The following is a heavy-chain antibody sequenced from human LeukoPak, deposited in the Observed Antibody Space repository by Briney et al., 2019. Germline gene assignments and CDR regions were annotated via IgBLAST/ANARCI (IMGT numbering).Heavy chain of an antibody. CDR2: IIPIFGTA. CDR1: GGTFSSYA. Sequence: ASVKVSCKASGGTFSSYAISWVRQAPGQGLEWMGGIIPIFGTANYAQKFQGRVTITTDESTSTACMELSSLRSEDTAVYYCARDYHGGSSGWYSLGSAFDIWGQGTMVTVSS. CDR3: ARDYHGGSSGWYSLGSAFDI. V-gene: IGHV1-69*05. J-gene: IGHJ3*02. D-gene: IGHD6-19*01.